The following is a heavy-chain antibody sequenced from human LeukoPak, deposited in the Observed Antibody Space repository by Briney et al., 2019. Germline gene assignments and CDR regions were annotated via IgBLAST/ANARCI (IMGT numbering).Heavy chain of an antibody. V-gene: IGHV3-48*03. Sequence: GGSLLLSCAASGFTFRSYEMNWVRHAPGRGLEWVSHISGGGESTVYPDAVKGRFIISRDNTKNSLYLQMNSLRVEDTGVYYCARRSGRRYEYWGQGVLVTVSP. D-gene: IGHD5-24*01. J-gene: IGHJ4*02. CDR1: GFTFRSYE. CDR2: ISGGGEST. CDR3: ARRSGRRYEY.